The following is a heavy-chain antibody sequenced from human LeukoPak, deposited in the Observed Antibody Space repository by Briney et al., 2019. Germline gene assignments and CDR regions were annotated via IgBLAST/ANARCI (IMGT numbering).Heavy chain of an antibody. CDR2: ISGSSGST. CDR1: GFTFSNYA. CDR3: ARGPSGHGDFDY. D-gene: IGHD6-25*01. V-gene: IGHV3-23*01. Sequence: GGSLRLSCAASGFTFSNYAMNWVRQAPGKGLEWVSLISGSSGSTYYADFVKGRFSISRDNAKNSLYLQMNSLRAEDTAVYYCARGPSGHGDFDYWGQGTLVTVSS. J-gene: IGHJ4*02.